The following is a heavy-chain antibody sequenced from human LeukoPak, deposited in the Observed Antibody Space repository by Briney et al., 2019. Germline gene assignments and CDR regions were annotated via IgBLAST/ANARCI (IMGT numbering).Heavy chain of an antibody. CDR3: ARVGLPFPYYCDSSGYYPFDY. CDR1: GGSISSYY. V-gene: IGHV4-59*01. Sequence: SETLSLICTVSGGSISSYYWSWIRQPPGKGLEWIGYIYYSGSTNYNPSLKSRVTISVDTSKNQFSLKLSSVTAADTAVYYCARVGLPFPYYCDSSGYYPFDYWGQGTLVTVSS. J-gene: IGHJ4*02. D-gene: IGHD3-22*01. CDR2: IYYSGST.